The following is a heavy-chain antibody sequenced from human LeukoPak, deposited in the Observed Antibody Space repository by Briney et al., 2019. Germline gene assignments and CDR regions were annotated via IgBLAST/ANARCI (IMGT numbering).Heavy chain of an antibody. J-gene: IGHJ4*02. V-gene: IGHV3-7*01. D-gene: IGHD1-26*01. CDR2: INQAGTTK. CDR1: GCTFSSYW. Sequence: GGSLRLSCTASGCTFSSYWMNWVRQAPGTGLEWVANINQAGTTKYYLDSVKGRFTISRDNAKNSLYLQMNNLRAEDTAVYYCARQIYRGSSGDYWGQGTLVTVSS. CDR3: ARQIYRGSSGDY.